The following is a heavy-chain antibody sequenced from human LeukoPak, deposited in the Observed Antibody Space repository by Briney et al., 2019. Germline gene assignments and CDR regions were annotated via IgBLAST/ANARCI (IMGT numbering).Heavy chain of an antibody. CDR3: ARHSDRRDDF. Sequence: GGSLTLSCAAYGFTFSSNWMTWVRQAPGKGLQWGVSVKQDGGDKYYVDSVKGGFIFSRDSAKNSLSLQMSSLQAEDMAVYSCARHSDRRDDFWGQGSLVTVSS. CDR2: VKQDGGDK. J-gene: IGHJ4*02. CDR1: GFTFSSNW. V-gene: IGHV3-7*05.